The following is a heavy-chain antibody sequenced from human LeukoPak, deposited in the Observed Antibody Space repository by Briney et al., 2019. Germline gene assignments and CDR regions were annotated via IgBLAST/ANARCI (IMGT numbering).Heavy chain of an antibody. D-gene: IGHD3-16*01. CDR3: AKGARLRLGEDFDY. Sequence: PGGSLRLSCAASGFIFTSYAMSWVRHTPGKGLEWVSGISGSGATTYYADSVKGRLTISRDNSKNTVYLQMNSLRAEDTAVYYCAKGARLRLGEDFDYWGQGTLVTVPS. V-gene: IGHV3-23*01. CDR2: ISGSGATT. CDR1: GFIFTSYA. J-gene: IGHJ4*02.